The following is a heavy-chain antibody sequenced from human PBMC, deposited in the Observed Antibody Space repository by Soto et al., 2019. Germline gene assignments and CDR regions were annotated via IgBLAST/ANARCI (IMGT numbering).Heavy chain of an antibody. J-gene: IGHJ4*02. V-gene: IGHV4-59*01. Sequence: SETLSLTCTVSGGSISSYYWSWIRQPPGKGLEWIGYIYYSGSTNYNPSLKSRVTISVDTSKNQFSLKLSSVTAADTAVYYCARGGGPYCSGGSCYSGPYYFDYWGRGTLVTVSS. CDR2: IYYSGST. CDR3: ARGGGPYCSGGSCYSGPYYFDY. D-gene: IGHD2-15*01. CDR1: GGSISSYY.